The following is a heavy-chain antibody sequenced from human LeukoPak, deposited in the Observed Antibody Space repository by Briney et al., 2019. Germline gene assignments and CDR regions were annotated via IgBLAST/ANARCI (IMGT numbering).Heavy chain of an antibody. CDR1: GDSITNSF. D-gene: IGHD6-13*01. Sequence: PSETLSLTCTVSGDSITNSFWSWIWQPPGKGLEWIGYIYYSGSTNYNPSLKSRVTISVDTSKNQFSLKLSSVTAADTAVYYCARERAAAESYYYYYMDVWGKGTTVTVSS. J-gene: IGHJ6*03. CDR3: ARERAAAESYYYYYMDV. V-gene: IGHV4-59*01. CDR2: IYYSGST.